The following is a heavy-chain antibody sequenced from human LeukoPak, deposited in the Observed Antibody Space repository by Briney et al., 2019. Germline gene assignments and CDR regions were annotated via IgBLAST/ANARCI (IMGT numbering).Heavy chain of an antibody. CDR2: ISTSSSYK. J-gene: IGHJ5*02. Sequence: GGSLRLSCAASGFTFSSYSMNWVRQAPGKGLEWVSSISTSSSYKYYADSLKGRSTISRDNAKNSLYLQMNSLGAEDTAVYYCAKDLVSGSTAFDPWGQGTLVTVSS. CDR1: GFTFSSYS. CDR3: AKDLVSGSTAFDP. V-gene: IGHV3-21*01. D-gene: IGHD3-22*01.